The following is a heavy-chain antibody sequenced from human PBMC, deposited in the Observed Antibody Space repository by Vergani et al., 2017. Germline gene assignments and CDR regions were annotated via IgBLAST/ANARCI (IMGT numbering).Heavy chain of an antibody. J-gene: IGHJ2*01. CDR1: GFTFDDYA. V-gene: IGHV3-9*01. D-gene: IGHD6-13*01. Sequence: EVQLVESGGGLVQPGRSLRLSCAASGFTFDDYAMHWVRQAPGKGLEWVSGINWNSDSIAYADSVKGRFTISRDNAKNSLYLQMNSLRAEETALYYCVKDIAASGNYWYFDLWVRGTLVTVSS. CDR3: VKDIAASGNYWYFDL. CDR2: INWNSDSI.